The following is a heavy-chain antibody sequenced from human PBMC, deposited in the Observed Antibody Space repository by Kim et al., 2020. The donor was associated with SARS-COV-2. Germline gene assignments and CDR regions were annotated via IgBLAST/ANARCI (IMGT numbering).Heavy chain of an antibody. CDR1: GFTFTKVW. Sequence: GGSLRLSCAASGFTFTKVWLSWVRQAPGKGLEWVGRISSKVDGGTADYAAPVQGRFTISRDDSTNTLYLQMNSLRAEDTAFYHCTTDYECSGGLCDGETTSVASRGGQGTLAAAS. D-gene: IGHD3-16*01. J-gene: IGHJ4*02. CDR3: TTDYECSGGLCDGETTSVASR. CDR2: ISSKVDGGTA. V-gene: IGHV3-15*01.